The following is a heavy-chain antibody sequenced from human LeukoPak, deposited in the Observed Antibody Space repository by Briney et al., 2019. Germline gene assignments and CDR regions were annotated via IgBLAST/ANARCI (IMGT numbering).Heavy chain of an antibody. CDR1: GYTFTSYD. CDR3: AKALDYYDSSGYSGFDY. J-gene: IGHJ4*02. V-gene: IGHV1-8*01. D-gene: IGHD3-22*01. Sequence: ASVKVSCKASGYTFTSYDINWVRQATGQGLEWMGWMNPNSGNTGYAQKFQGRVTMTRNTSISTAYMELSSLRSEDTAVYYCAKALDYYDSSGYSGFDYWGQGTLVTVSS. CDR2: MNPNSGNT.